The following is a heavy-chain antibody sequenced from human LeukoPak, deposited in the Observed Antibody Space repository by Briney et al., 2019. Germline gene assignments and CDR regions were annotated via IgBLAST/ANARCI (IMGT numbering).Heavy chain of an antibody. CDR2: INQGGSDK. D-gene: IGHD1-14*01. J-gene: IGHJ4*02. CDR1: GFTFSGYW. V-gene: IGHV3-7*01. Sequence: GGSLRLSCAASGFTFSGYWMSWVRQAPGKGLEWVANINQGGSDKYYVDSVKGRFTISRDNANNLLYLQMNSLRGEDTAVYYCTRDRSRAEDDWGQGTLVTVSS. CDR3: TRDRSRAEDD.